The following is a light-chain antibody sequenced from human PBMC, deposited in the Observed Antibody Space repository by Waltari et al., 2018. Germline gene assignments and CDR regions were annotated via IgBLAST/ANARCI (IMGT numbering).Light chain of an antibody. Sequence: QSVLTQPPSVSGAPGQEVTISCTGSSSNIGAGYAVHWYQQLPETAPKLLIYENLPRPSGVPDRCSASKSDTSASLAITGLQADDEAHYYCQSYDSSLSGSVFGGGTKLTVL. CDR3: QSYDSSLSGSV. V-gene: IGLV1-40*01. CDR2: ENL. J-gene: IGLJ3*02. CDR1: SSNIGAGYA.